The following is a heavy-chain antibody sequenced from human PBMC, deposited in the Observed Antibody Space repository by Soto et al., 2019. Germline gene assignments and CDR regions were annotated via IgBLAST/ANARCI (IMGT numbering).Heavy chain of an antibody. Sequence: QVQLVQAGAELKKPGSSVKVSCKASGDTFSGYPINWVRQAPGEGLEWMGRIIPVFRTTNDAQRFEGRVTFTADESTNTAYMELRGLLSEDTAVYYCARDGGFGELKYWGPGPLVTVSS. D-gene: IGHD3-10*01. V-gene: IGHV1-69*18. CDR1: GDTFSGYP. CDR2: IIPVFRTT. CDR3: ARDGGFGELKY. J-gene: IGHJ4*02.